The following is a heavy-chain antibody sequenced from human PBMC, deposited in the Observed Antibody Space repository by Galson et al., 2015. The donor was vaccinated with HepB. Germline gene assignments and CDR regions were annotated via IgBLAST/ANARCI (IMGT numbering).Heavy chain of an antibody. V-gene: IGHV3-23*01. Sequence: SLRLSCAASGFTFSSYAMSWVRQAPGKGLEWVSAISGSGGSTYYADSVKGRFTISRDNSKNTLYLQMNSLRAEDTAVYYCAKAEMATKYYYYYYGMDAWGQGTTVTVSS. CDR2: ISGSGGST. CDR3: AKAEMATKYYYYYYGMDA. D-gene: IGHD5-24*01. CDR1: GFTFSSYA. J-gene: IGHJ6*02.